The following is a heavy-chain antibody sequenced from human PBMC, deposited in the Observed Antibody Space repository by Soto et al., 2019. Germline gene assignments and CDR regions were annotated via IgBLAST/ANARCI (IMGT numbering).Heavy chain of an antibody. J-gene: IGHJ6*02. D-gene: IGHD5-18*01. V-gene: IGHV3-33*01. CDR2: IWYDGSNK. CDR1: GFTFSSYG. Sequence: QVQLVESGGGVVQPGRSLRLSCAASGFTFSSYGMHWVRQAPGKGLEWVAVIWYDGSNKYYADSVKGRFTISRDNSKNTLYLEMNSLRAEDTAVYYCAGDRSSYDYGMDVWGQGTTVTVSS. CDR3: AGDRSSYDYGMDV.